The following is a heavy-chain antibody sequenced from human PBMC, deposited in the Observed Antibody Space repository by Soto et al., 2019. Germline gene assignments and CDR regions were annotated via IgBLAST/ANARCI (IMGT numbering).Heavy chain of an antibody. CDR2: ISGSGGST. Sequence: GGSLRLSCAASGFTFSSYAMSWVRQAPGKGLEWVSAISGSGGSTYYTDSVKGRFTISRDNSKNTLYLQMNSLRAEDTAVYYCAKDLSGLRTVWDYWGQGTLVTVSS. V-gene: IGHV3-23*01. J-gene: IGHJ4*02. D-gene: IGHD3-16*01. CDR1: GFTFSSYA. CDR3: AKDLSGLRTVWDY.